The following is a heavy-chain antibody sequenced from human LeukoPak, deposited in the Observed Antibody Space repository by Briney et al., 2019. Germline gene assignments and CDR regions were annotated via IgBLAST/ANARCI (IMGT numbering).Heavy chain of an antibody. CDR3: AKPRIAVAGTDLDF. V-gene: IGHV3-30*18. CDR1: GFTFSSYG. J-gene: IGHJ4*02. CDR2: ISYDGSYK. Sequence: PGGSLRLSCAASGFTFSSYGMHWGRQAPAKGLEWAAVISYDGSYKYYADSVKGRFTISRDNSKNTLYLQMNSLRAEDTAVYYCAKPRIAVAGTDLDFWGQGTLVTVSS. D-gene: IGHD6-19*01.